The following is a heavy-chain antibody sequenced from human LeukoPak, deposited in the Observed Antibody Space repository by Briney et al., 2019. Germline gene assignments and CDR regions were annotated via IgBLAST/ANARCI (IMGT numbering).Heavy chain of an antibody. D-gene: IGHD3-9*01. V-gene: IGHV4-34*01. CDR1: GGSFSGYY. CDR2: INHSGST. Sequence: PSETLSLTCAVYGGSFSGYYWSWIREPPGKGLEWIGEINHSGSTNYNPSLKSRVTISVDTSKNQFSLKLSSVTAADTAVYYCARDPDYDILTGYYSDYSGQGTLVTVSS. CDR3: ARDPDYDILTGYYSDY. J-gene: IGHJ4*02.